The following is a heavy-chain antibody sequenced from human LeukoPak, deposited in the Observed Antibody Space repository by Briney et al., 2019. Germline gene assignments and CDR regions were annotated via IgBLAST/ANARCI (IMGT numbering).Heavy chain of an antibody. CDR1: GFTFSSYA. V-gene: IGHV3-23*01. Sequence: GGSLRLSCAASGFTFSSYAMSWVRQAPGKGLDWVSSISAGGSGTYYADSVKGRFTISRDNSKDTLYLQMNSPRAEDTAVYYCAKRSVTGTYYLDYWGQGTLVPVSS. D-gene: IGHD6-19*01. CDR3: AKRSVTGTYYLDY. J-gene: IGHJ4*02. CDR2: ISAGGSGT.